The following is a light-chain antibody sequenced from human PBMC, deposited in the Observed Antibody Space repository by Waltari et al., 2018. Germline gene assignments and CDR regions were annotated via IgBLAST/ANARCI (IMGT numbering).Light chain of an antibody. CDR1: QSVSGNF. Sequence: ELVLTQSPDTVSLSPGERATASCRASQSVSGNFLAWYQHKPGQAPRLLMYDASTRLTGVPDRFSGSGSGTDFTLTISRLEPEDFAVYYCQEYGSSPSWTFGQGTKVELK. CDR3: QEYGSSPSWT. J-gene: IGKJ1*01. CDR2: DAS. V-gene: IGKV3-20*01.